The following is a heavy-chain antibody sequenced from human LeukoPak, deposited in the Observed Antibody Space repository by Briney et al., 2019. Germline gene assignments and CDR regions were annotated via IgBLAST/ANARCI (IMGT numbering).Heavy chain of an antibody. J-gene: IGHJ3*02. CDR2: IKQDGSEK. CDR1: GFNFHIHW. V-gene: IGHV3-7*01. Sequence: GGSLRLSCATSGFNFHIHWMNWVRQAPGKGPEWVANIKQDGSEKYYVDSVKGRFTISRDNAKNSLYLQMNSLRVEDTAIYYCATSPIQLWAFDMWGRGTMVTVSS. D-gene: IGHD5-18*01. CDR3: ATSPIQLWAFDM.